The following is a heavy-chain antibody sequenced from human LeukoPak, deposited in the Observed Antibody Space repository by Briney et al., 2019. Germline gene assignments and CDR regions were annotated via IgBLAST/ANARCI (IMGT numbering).Heavy chain of an antibody. V-gene: IGHV4-59*01. J-gene: IGHJ4*02. CDR1: GGSFSGYY. CDR2: IYYSGST. CDR3: AREGDGYNNYFDY. Sequence: SSETLSLTCAVYGGSFSGYYWSWIRQPPGKGLEWIGYIYYSGSTKYSPSLKSRVTISVDTSKNQFSLRLSSVTAADTAVYYCAREGDGYNNYFDYWGQGILVTVSS. D-gene: IGHD5-24*01.